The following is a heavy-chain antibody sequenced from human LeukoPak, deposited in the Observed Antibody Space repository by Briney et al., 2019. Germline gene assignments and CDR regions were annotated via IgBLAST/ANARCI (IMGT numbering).Heavy chain of an antibody. V-gene: IGHV3-74*01. D-gene: IGHD5-18*01. Sequence: GGSLRLSCAASGLTLSGYWMHWVRHAPGKGLVWVSRINGDASSTSYADSVKGRFNISRDNAKSTLYLQMNSLRVEDTAVYYCARARGNTYGYFEYWGQGTLVTVSS. CDR2: INGDASST. CDR3: ARARGNTYGYFEY. J-gene: IGHJ4*02. CDR1: GLTLSGYW.